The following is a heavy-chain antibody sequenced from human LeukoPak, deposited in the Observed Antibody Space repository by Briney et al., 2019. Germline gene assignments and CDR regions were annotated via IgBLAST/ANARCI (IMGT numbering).Heavy chain of an antibody. J-gene: IGHJ4*02. CDR3: ARAGIYFGSGSYYYSFDS. CDR1: GGSVSSGSHY. D-gene: IGHD3-10*01. V-gene: IGHV4-31*03. CDR2: IYHSGSI. Sequence: SQTLSLTCTVSGGSVSSGSHYWSWIRQHPGRGLEWIGYIYHSGSIFYNPSLKSRLTMSVDTSKNQFSMTLSSVTAADTALYYCARAGIYFGSGSYYYSFDSWGQGTLVTVSS.